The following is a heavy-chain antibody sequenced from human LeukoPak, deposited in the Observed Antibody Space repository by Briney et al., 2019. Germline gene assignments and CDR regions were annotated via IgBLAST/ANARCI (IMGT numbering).Heavy chain of an antibody. CDR1: GFTFSSYG. D-gene: IGHD3-9*01. J-gene: IGHJ4*02. CDR3: TRDPYDILIGYSPYFDY. V-gene: IGHV3-30*02. Sequence: GGSLRLSCAASGFTFSSYGMHWVRQAPGKALEWVSFIWYDGSNKYYADSVKGRFTISRDNSKNTLCLQMNSLRAEDTAVYYCTRDPYDILIGYSPYFDYWGQGTLVTVSS. CDR2: IWYDGSNK.